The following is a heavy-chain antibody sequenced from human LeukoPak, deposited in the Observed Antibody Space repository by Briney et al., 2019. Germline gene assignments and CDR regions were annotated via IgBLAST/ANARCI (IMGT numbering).Heavy chain of an antibody. V-gene: IGHV3-21*01. Sequence: GGSLRLSCAASGFTFSSYAMTWVRQAPGKGLEWVSSISSSSSYIYYADSVKGRFTISRGNAKNSLYLQMNSLRAEDTAVYYCARIGLVVVTASDYWGQGTLVTVSS. D-gene: IGHD3-22*01. CDR2: ISSSSSYI. J-gene: IGHJ4*02. CDR1: GFTFSSYA. CDR3: ARIGLVVVTASDY.